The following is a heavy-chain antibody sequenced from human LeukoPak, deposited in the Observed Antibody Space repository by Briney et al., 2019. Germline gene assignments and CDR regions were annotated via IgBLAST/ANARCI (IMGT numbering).Heavy chain of an antibody. CDR3: ARLSQQLVLYYYYGMDV. J-gene: IGHJ6*02. V-gene: IGHV4-59*08. CDR2: IYYSGST. CDR1: GGSISSYY. Sequence: PSETLSLTCTVSGGSISSYYWSWIRQPPGKGLEWIGYIYYSGSTNYNPSLKSRVTISVDTSKNQFSLKLSSVTAADTAVYYCARLSQQLVLYYYYGMDVWGQGTTVTVSS. D-gene: IGHD6-13*01.